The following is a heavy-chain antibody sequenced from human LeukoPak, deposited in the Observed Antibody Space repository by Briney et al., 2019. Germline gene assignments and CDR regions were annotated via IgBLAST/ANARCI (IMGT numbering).Heavy chain of an antibody. CDR2: ISYDGSNK. V-gene: IGHV3-30-3*01. D-gene: IGHD6-13*01. CDR1: GFTFSSYA. Sequence: GGSLRLSCAASGFTFSSYAMHWVRQAPGKGLEWVAIISYDGSNKYYADSVKGRFTISRDNSKNTVYLQMNSLRAEDTAVHYCARGPHSSSWYALGYWGQGTLVAVSS. CDR3: ARGPHSSSWYALGY. J-gene: IGHJ4*02.